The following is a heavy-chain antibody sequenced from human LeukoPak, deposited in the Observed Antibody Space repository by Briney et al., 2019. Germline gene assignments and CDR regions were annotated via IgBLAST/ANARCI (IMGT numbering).Heavy chain of an antibody. Sequence: PGGSLRLSCAASGFTFSSYAMSWVRQAPGKGLEWVSAISGSGGSTYYADSVKGRFTISRDNSKNTLYLQMNSLRAEGTAVYYCAKVGEVRVVAAAGYFDYWGQGTLVTVSS. CDR1: GFTFSSYA. J-gene: IGHJ4*02. CDR2: ISGSGGST. V-gene: IGHV3-23*01. CDR3: AKVGEVRVVAAAGYFDY. D-gene: IGHD6-13*01.